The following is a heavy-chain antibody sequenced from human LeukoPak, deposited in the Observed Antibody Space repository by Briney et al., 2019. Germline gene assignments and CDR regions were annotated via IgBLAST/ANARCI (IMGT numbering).Heavy chain of an antibody. V-gene: IGHV3-7*03. CDR1: GFTFSSLW. D-gene: IGHD1-26*01. CDR2: IKPDGSGT. CDR3: AKDVGKWESLHFFDY. J-gene: IGHJ4*02. Sequence: GGSLRLSCAASGFTFSSLWMGWLRQAPGKGQEWVANIKPDGSGTYYVDSVKDRFTITRDNSRNTLYLQMNSLRGDDTAVYYCAKDVGKWESLHFFDYWGQGTLVTVSS.